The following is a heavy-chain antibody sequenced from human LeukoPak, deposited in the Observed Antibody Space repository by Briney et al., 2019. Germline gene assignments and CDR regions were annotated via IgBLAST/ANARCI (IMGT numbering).Heavy chain of an antibody. CDR3: ARGLWFGELLPHY. Sequence: ASVKVSCKASGYTFTSYDINWVRQATGQGLEWMGWMNPNSGNTGYVQKFQGRVTITRNTSISTAHMELSSLRSEDTAVYYCARGLWFGELLPHYWGQGTLVTVSS. J-gene: IGHJ4*02. CDR2: MNPNSGNT. D-gene: IGHD3-10*01. CDR1: GYTFTSYD. V-gene: IGHV1-8*03.